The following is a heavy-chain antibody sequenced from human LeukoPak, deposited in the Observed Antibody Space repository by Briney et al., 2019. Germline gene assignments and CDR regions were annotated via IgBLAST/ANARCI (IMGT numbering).Heavy chain of an antibody. D-gene: IGHD6-19*01. Sequence: SDTLSLTCTVAGGSISSSSYYGGWIRQPPGRGLEWIGSIYYSGSTYYNPSLKSRVTLSVDTSKNQFCLKLSSVTAADTAVYYCARLNSGWDNYYYYYMDVWGKGTTVTVSS. CDR1: GGSISSSSYY. J-gene: IGHJ6*03. CDR3: ARLNSGWDNYYYYYMDV. V-gene: IGHV4-39*07. CDR2: IYYSGST.